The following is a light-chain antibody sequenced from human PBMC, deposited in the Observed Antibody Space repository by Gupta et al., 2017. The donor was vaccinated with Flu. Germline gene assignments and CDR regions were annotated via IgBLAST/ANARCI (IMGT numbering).Light chain of an antibody. CDR3: QSYDTTLGVV. CDR2: GNN. V-gene: IGLV1-40*03. CDR1: NSNIGAGYE. J-gene: IGLJ3*02. Sequence: SNSNIGAGYEVHWYQTLPGTAPRLVIFGNNKRPSGVPDRFSGSKSGASASLAITGLQAEDEADYYCQSYDTTLGVVFGGGTKVTVL.